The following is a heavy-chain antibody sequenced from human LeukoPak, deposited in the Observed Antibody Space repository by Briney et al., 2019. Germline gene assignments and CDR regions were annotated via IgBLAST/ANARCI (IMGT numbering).Heavy chain of an antibody. CDR3: AAEVTTRWYFDL. CDR2: VYHTGST. D-gene: IGHD4-17*01. CDR1: GDSISSHY. J-gene: IGHJ2*01. V-gene: IGHV4-59*11. Sequence: SETLSLTCNVSGDSISSHYWSWIRQPPGKGLEWIGFVYHTGSTNYNPSLKSRVTISVDTSKNQFSLKMRSVTAADTAVYYCAAEVTTRWYFDLWGRGTLVTVSS.